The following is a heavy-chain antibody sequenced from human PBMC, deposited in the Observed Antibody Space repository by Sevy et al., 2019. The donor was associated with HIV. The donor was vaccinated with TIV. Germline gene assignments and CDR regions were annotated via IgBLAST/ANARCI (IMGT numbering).Heavy chain of an antibody. D-gene: IGHD6-19*01. Sequence: GGSLRLSCAISGFTVNDKYIIWVRQAPGKGLEWVSVIFSSGSTYYADSAKGRFSISRDNSKNTVDLQMNSVRAEDTAVYYCVSLFLAYRSGWSYFDYWGQGTLVTVSS. CDR2: IFSSGST. CDR1: GFTVNDKY. CDR3: VSLFLAYRSGWSYFDY. J-gene: IGHJ4*02. V-gene: IGHV3-66*02.